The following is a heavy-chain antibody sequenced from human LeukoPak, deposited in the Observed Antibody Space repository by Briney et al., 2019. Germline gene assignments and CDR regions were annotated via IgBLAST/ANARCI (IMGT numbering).Heavy chain of an antibody. J-gene: IGHJ4*02. V-gene: IGHV5-10-1*01. D-gene: IGHD6-19*01. Sequence: GESLKISCKGSGNSFSNSWIGWVRQMPGKGLEWMGRINPSDSYTNYNPSFQGHVTFSVDKSIATAYLQWTTLKASDTAMYYCARGGWLDDYWGQGTLVTVSS. CDR2: INPSDSYT. CDR1: GNSFSNSW. CDR3: ARGGWLDDY.